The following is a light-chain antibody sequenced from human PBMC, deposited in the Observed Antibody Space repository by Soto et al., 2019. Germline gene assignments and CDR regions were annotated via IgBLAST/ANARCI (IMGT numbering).Light chain of an antibody. Sequence: DIQMTQSPSAVSASVVXXVPXPCRAGQGISSWLAWYQQKPGKAPKXXIYAASRLQRGGPSRFSGSGAGTDFTLTISSLQPGDFATYYCQQANSFTLTFGEGTKV. CDR2: AAS. J-gene: IGKJ4*01. CDR1: QGISSW. CDR3: QQANSFTLT. V-gene: IGKV1-12*01.